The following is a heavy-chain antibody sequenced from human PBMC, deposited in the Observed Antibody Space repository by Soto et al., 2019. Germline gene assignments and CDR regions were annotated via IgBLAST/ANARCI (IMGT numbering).Heavy chain of an antibody. D-gene: IGHD2-21*02. CDR1: GFTFSTYA. V-gene: IGHV3-23*01. CDR3: ASLGVGDWANYYYYYGMDV. Sequence: GGSLRLSCAASGFTFSTYALSWVRQAPGKGLEWVSAISANGQGIYYADSVRGRFTISRDNSKNTIFLHMNSLRAEDTAVYYCASLGVGDWANYYYYYGMDVWGQGTTVTVSS. J-gene: IGHJ6*02. CDR2: ISANGQGI.